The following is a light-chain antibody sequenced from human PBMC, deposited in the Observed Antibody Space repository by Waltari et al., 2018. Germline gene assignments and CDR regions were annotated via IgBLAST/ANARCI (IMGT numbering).Light chain of an antibody. V-gene: IGLV2-14*01. J-gene: IGLJ3*02. CDR2: EVS. CDR3: SSYTSNSRV. Sequence: QSALTQPASVSGSPGQSITISCTGTSSDIGGYNYVSWYQHHPGKAPKLIIYEVSNRPSGVSNRVSGSKSGNTASLTISGRQAEDEADYYCSSYTSNSRVFGAGTKLTVL. CDR1: SSDIGGYNY.